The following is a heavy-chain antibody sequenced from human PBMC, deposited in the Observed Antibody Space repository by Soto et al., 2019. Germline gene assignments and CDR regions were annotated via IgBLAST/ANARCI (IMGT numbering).Heavy chain of an antibody. CDR1: GFTFSSYS. J-gene: IGHJ6*02. CDR3: GGGDYGDYLTHYYYYGMDV. Sequence: PGGSLRLSCAASGFTFSSYSMNWVRQAPGKGLEWVSSISSSSSYIYYADSVEGRFTISRDNAKNSLYLQMNSLRAEDTAVYYCGGGDYGDYLTHYYYYGMDVWGQGTTVTVSS. D-gene: IGHD4-17*01. CDR2: ISSSSSYI. V-gene: IGHV3-21*01.